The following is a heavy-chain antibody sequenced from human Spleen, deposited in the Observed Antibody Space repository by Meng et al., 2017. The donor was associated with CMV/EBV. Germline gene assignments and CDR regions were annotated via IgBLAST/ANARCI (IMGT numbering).Heavy chain of an antibody. J-gene: IGHJ3*02. V-gene: IGHV3-23*01. Sequence: ETLSLTCAASGFTFSSYAMSWVRQAPGKGLEWVSAISGSGGSTYYADSVKGRFTISRDNSKNTLYLQMNSLRAEDTAVYYCAGRIPLNAFDIWGQGTMVTVSS. CDR3: AGRIPLNAFDI. CDR1: GFTFSSYA. CDR2: ISGSGGST. D-gene: IGHD2-15*01.